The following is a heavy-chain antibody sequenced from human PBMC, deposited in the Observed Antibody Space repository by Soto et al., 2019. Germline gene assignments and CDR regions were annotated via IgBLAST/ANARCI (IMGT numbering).Heavy chain of an antibody. CDR1: GYNFITYW. Sequence: LGESLKISCKGSGYNFITYWIAWVRQKPGKGLEWMGIIDPADSETKYSPSFQGQVTISVDKSINTAYLQWSSLKASDTAMYYCARLVQGGYVQGMDVWGQGTTVTVSS. J-gene: IGHJ6*02. CDR2: IDPADSET. D-gene: IGHD5-12*01. V-gene: IGHV5-51*01. CDR3: ARLVQGGYVQGMDV.